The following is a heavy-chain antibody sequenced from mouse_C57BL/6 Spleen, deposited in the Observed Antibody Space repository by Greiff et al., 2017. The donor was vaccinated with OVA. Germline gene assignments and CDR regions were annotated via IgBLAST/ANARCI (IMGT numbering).Heavy chain of an antibody. Sequence: QVQLKQPGAELVMPGASVKLSCKASGYTFTSYWMHWVKQRPGQGLEWIGEIDPSDSYTNYNQKFKGKSTLTVDKSSSTAYMQLSSLTSEDSAVYYCARSYYYGSSPYYFDYWGQGTTLTVSS. CDR1: GYTFTSYW. J-gene: IGHJ2*01. CDR3: ARSYYYGSSPYYFDY. CDR2: IDPSDSYT. V-gene: IGHV1-69*01. D-gene: IGHD1-1*01.